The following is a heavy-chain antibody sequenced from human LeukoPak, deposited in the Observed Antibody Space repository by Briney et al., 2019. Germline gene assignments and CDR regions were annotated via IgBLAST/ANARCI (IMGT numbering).Heavy chain of an antibody. J-gene: IGHJ5*01. CDR3: ARGLAAAGTNPSPLYPYNWFDS. D-gene: IGHD6-13*01. CDR2: IYYSGST. V-gene: IGHV4-39*07. Sequence: SETLSLTCTVSGGSISSSSYYWGWIRQPPGKGLEWIGSIYYSGSTYYNPSLKSRVTISVDTSKNQFSLKLSSVTAADTAVYYCARGLAAAGTNPSPLYPYNWFDSWGQGTLVTVSS. CDR1: GGSISSSSYY.